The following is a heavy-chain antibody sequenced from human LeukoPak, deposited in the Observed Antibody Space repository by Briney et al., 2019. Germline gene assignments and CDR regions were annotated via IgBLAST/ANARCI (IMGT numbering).Heavy chain of an antibody. J-gene: IGHJ4*02. CDR2: INHSGST. CDR1: GGSFGGYY. D-gene: IGHD1-26*01. V-gene: IGHV4-34*01. CDR3: ARGDVGATPARPIDY. Sequence: PSETLSLTCAVYGGSFGGYYWSWIRQPPGKGLEWIGEINHSGSTNYNPSLKSRVTISVDTSKNQFSLKLSSVTAADTAVYYCARGDVGATPARPIDYWGQGTLVTVSS.